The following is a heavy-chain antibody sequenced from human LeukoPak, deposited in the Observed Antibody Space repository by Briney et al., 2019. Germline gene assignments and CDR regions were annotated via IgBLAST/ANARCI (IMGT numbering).Heavy chain of an antibody. D-gene: IGHD1-14*01. V-gene: IGHV3-33*01. CDR1: GFTFGGYG. CDR3: TRYNNDHFDY. CDR2: IAYDGSRA. J-gene: IGHJ4*02. Sequence: GGSLRLSCAGSGFTFGGYGMLWLRQTPGKGLEWVAVIAYDGSRAFYANSVKGRFTISRDNSKNTMSVQMDDLRAEDTAVYYCTRYNNDHFDYCGQGTLVTVSS.